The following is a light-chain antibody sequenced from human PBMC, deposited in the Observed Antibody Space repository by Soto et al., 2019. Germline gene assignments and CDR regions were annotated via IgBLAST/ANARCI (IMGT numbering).Light chain of an antibody. CDR2: DAS. CDR3: QQYNSFAPYS. Sequence: DIQMSQSPSTLSASVGDTVTITCRASQSVSFWLAWYQQKPGKAPKLLIYDASTLYSGVPSRFSGSRSGTESTITISSLQPDDFASYYCQQYNSFAPYSFGQGTKLEI. CDR1: QSVSFW. V-gene: IGKV1-5*01. J-gene: IGKJ2*03.